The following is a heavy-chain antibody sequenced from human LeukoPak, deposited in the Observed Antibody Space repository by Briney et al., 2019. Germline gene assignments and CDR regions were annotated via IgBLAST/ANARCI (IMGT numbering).Heavy chain of an antibody. CDR2: TYYRSKWYN. CDR1: GDSVSSNSAA. D-gene: IGHD3-22*01. CDR3: ARDQYYYDSSGYYYPSLPFDY. J-gene: IGHJ4*02. Sequence: PQTLSLTCAISGDSVSSNSAAWNWIRQSPSRGLEWLGRTYYRSKWYNDYAVSVKSRITINPDTSKNQFSLQLNSVTPEDTAVYYCARDQYYYDSSGYYYPSLPFDYWGQGTLVTVSS. V-gene: IGHV6-1*01.